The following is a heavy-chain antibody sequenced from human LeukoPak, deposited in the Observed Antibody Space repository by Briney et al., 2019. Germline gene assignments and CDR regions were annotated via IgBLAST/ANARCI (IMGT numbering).Heavy chain of an antibody. CDR2: ISGSGGST. D-gene: IGHD6-6*01. J-gene: IGHJ4*02. V-gene: IGHV3-23*01. Sequence: GGSLRLSCAASGFTVSNTYMSWVRQAPGKGLEWVSAISGSGGSTYYADSVKGRFTISRDNSKNTLYLQMNSLRAEDTAVYYCAKDREQAKVGRIAARPYWGQGTLVTVSS. CDR1: GFTVSNTY. CDR3: AKDREQAKVGRIAARPY.